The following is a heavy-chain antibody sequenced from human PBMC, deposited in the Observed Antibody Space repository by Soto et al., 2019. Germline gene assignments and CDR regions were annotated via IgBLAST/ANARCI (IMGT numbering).Heavy chain of an antibody. Sequence: QAQLVESGGGVVQPGRSLRLSCAASGFTFNNYGMHWVRQAPGKGLEWVAVIWNDGSLQYYADSVKGRFTISRDNAKNTVYLQMNSLTADETGGYYCTRDRHEQWLALGDWFGPWGQGTHVTVSS. CDR1: GFTFNNYG. CDR2: IWNDGSLQ. J-gene: IGHJ5*02. D-gene: IGHD6-19*01. CDR3: TRDRHEQWLALGDWFGP. V-gene: IGHV3-33*01.